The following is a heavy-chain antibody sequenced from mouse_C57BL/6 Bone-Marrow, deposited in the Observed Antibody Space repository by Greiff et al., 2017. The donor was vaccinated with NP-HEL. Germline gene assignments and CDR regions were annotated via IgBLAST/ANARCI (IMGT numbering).Heavy chain of an antibody. CDR2: IRNKANNHAT. D-gene: IGHD2-2*01. CDR1: GFTFSDAW. CDR3: TRTTMVTTRFAY. J-gene: IGHJ3*01. Sequence: EVQWVESGGGLVQPGGSMKLSCAASGFTFSDAWMDWVRQSPEKGLEWVAEIRNKANNHATYYAESVKGRFTISRDDSKSSVYLQMNSLRAEDTGIYYCTRTTMVTTRFAYWGQGTLVTVSA. V-gene: IGHV6-6*01.